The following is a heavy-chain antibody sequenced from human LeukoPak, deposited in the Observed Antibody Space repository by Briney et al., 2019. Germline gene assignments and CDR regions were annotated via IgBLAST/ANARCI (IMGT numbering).Heavy chain of an antibody. CDR1: GFTFSSYW. Sequence: PGGSLRLSCAASGFTFSSYWMHWVRQAPGKGLVWVSRINSGGSSTSYADSVKGRFTISRDNAKNTLYLQMNSLRAEDTAVYYCARDSSSWYGVNWFDPWGQGTLVTVSS. CDR2: INSGGSST. D-gene: IGHD6-13*01. J-gene: IGHJ5*02. V-gene: IGHV3-74*01. CDR3: ARDSSSWYGVNWFDP.